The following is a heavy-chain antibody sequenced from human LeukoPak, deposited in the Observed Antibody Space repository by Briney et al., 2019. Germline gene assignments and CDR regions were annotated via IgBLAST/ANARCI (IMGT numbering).Heavy chain of an antibody. CDR1: GFTFSSFE. D-gene: IGHD2-21*02. CDR2: ISGSATTI. Sequence: GGSLRLSCEASGFTFSSFEMNWVRRAPGKGLEFVSYISGSATTIYYADSVKGRFTISRDNAKNSLHLQMNSLRAEDTAVYYCARRALPDFWGQGTLVTVSS. J-gene: IGHJ4*02. V-gene: IGHV3-48*03. CDR3: ARRALPDF.